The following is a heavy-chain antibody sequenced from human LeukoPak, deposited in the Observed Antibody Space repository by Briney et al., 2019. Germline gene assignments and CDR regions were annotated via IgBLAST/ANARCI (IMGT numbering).Heavy chain of an antibody. Sequence: KTGGSLRLSCAASGLTFSSYSMNWVRQAPGKGLEWVSSISSGSSYIYYADSVKGRFTISRDNAKNSLYLQMNSLRAEDTAVYYCARVGNWNYDYWGQGTLVTVSS. CDR1: GLTFSSYS. V-gene: IGHV3-21*01. D-gene: IGHD1-7*01. CDR3: ARVGNWNYDY. J-gene: IGHJ4*02. CDR2: ISSGSSYI.